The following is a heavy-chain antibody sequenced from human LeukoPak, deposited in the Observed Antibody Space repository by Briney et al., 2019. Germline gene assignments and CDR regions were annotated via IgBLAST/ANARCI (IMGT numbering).Heavy chain of an antibody. V-gene: IGHV4-30-2*01. J-gene: IGHJ1*01. CDR1: GGSISSGGYS. Sequence: KTSETLSLTCAVSGGSISSGGYSWSWIRQPPGKGLEWIGYIYHSGSTYYNPSLKSRVTISVDRSKNQFSLKLSSVTAADTAVYYCAGLHYYDSSGYYSPGYFQHWGQGTLVTVSS. CDR2: IYHSGST. CDR3: AGLHYYDSSGYYSPGYFQH. D-gene: IGHD3-22*01.